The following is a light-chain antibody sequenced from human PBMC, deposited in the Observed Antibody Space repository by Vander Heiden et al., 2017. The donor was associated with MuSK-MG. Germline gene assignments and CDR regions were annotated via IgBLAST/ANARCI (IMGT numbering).Light chain of an antibody. Sequence: EIVMTQSPATLSVSPGERATPPCRASQSVSSNLAWYQQKPGQAPRLLIYGASTRATGIPARFSGSGSGTEFTLTISSLQSEDFAVYCCQQYNNWPYTFGQGTKLEIK. CDR1: QSVSSN. CDR2: GAS. V-gene: IGKV3-15*01. CDR3: QQYNNWPYT. J-gene: IGKJ2*01.